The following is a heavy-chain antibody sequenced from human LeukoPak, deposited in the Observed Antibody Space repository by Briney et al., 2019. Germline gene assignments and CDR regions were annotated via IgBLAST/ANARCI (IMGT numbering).Heavy chain of an antibody. CDR3: ATDLGPGSGASTGLRENY. Sequence: GAALKVSCKASGYSFTGYYIHWVRQAPGPGLEWVGWINPSSSATRFAQKFQGRITMIREASITTVYTELSRLKSDDTAVYYCATDLGPGSGASTGLRENYWGQGTLVTVSS. J-gene: IGHJ4*02. D-gene: IGHD3-10*01. CDR1: GYSFTGYY. V-gene: IGHV1-2*02. CDR2: INPSSSAT.